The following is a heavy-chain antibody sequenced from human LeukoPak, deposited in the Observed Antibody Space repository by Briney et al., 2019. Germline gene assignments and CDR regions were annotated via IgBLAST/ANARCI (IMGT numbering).Heavy chain of an antibody. CDR1: GASISSTIHY. CDR2: IYYSEST. CDR3: ARASSPLYYYYMDV. Sequence: KASETLSLTCTVSGASISSTIHYWGWIRQPPGKGLEWIGSIYYSESTYYNPSLRSRVTISVDTSKNQFSLKLSSVTAADTAVYYCARASSPLYYYYMDVWGKGTTVTVSS. V-gene: IGHV4-39*07. J-gene: IGHJ6*03. D-gene: IGHD2-2*01.